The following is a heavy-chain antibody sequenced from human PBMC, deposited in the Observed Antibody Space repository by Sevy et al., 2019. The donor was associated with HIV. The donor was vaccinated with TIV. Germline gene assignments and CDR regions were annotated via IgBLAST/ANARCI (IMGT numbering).Heavy chain of an antibody. V-gene: IGHV3-30-3*01. J-gene: IGHJ5*02. CDR1: GFTFSSYA. CDR2: ISYDGSNK. Sequence: GGSLRLSCAASGFTFSSYAMHWVRQAPGKGLEWVAVISYDGSNKYYADSVKGRFTISRDNSKNTLYLQMNSLRAEATAVYYCAGRGLSDNWFDPWGQGTLVTVSS. D-gene: IGHD1-26*01. CDR3: AGRGLSDNWFDP.